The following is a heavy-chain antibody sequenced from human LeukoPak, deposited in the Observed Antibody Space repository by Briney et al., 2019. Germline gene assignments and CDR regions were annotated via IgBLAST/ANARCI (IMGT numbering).Heavy chain of an antibody. Sequence: PGGSLRLSCAASGFTFSSNWMYWVRQAPGKGLEWVSSISSSSSYIYYADSVKGRFTISRDNAKNSLYLQMNSLRAEDTAVYYCARDSLIYCSGGSCYFGSSGVAFDIWGQGTMVIVSS. CDR2: ISSSSSYI. J-gene: IGHJ3*02. D-gene: IGHD2-15*01. V-gene: IGHV3-21*01. CDR3: ARDSLIYCSGGSCYFGSSGVAFDI. CDR1: GFTFSSNW.